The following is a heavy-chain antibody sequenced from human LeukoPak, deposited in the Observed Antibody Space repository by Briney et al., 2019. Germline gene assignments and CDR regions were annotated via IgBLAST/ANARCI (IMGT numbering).Heavy chain of an antibody. V-gene: IGHV3-30*18. J-gene: IGHJ4*02. Sequence: GGSLRLSCAASGFTFSSYGMHWVRQAPGKGLAWVAVISCDGSNTYYADSVKGRFTISRDNSKNTLYLQMNSLRAEDTAVYYCAKDAIVVVPAASIFDYWGQGTLVTVSS. D-gene: IGHD2-2*01. CDR1: GFTFSSYG. CDR3: AKDAIVVVPAASIFDY. CDR2: ISCDGSNT.